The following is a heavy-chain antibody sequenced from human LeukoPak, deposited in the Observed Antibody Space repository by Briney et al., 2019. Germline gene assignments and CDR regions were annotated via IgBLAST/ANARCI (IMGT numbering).Heavy chain of an antibody. J-gene: IGHJ4*02. D-gene: IGHD5-12*01. V-gene: IGHV3-21*01. CDR3: ARDGYSGYAFDN. Sequence: GGSLRLSCAASGFTFSSYSMNWVRQAPGKGLEWVSSISSSSSYIYYADSVKGRFTISRDNAKNSLYLQMNSLRAEDTAVYYCARDGYSGYAFDNWGQGTLVTVSS. CDR1: GFTFSSYS. CDR2: ISSSSSYI.